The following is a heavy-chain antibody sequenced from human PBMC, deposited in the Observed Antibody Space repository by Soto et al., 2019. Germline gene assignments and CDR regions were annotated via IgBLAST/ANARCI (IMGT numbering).Heavy chain of an antibody. J-gene: IGHJ4*02. CDR2: IYSDGST. V-gene: IGHV3-66*01. D-gene: IGHD3-9*01. Sequence: LTLGSEACGDSVYILEMGWLRQKPGKGLEWVAVIYSDGSTYYAESVKGRFIISRDNSNNTLYFQMNSLRAEDTAVYFCATLTKYAILTGFYPCCGQRTLVTVSS. CDR3: ATLTKYAILTGFYPC. CDR1: GDSVYILE.